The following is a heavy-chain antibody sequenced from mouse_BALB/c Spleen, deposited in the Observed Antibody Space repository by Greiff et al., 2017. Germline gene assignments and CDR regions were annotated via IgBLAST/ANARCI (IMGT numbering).Heavy chain of an antibody. CDR3: ARVSYYYGSSFVWYFDV. CDR1: GFTFSSYT. Sequence: EVQGVESGGGLVQPGGSLKLSCAASGFTFSSYTMSWVRQTPEKRLEWVAYISNGGGSTYYPETVKGRFIISRDNAKNTLYLQMSSLKSEDTAMYYCARVSYYYGSSFVWYFDVWGAGTTVTVSS. D-gene: IGHD1-1*01. V-gene: IGHV5-12-2*01. J-gene: IGHJ1*01. CDR2: ISNGGGST.